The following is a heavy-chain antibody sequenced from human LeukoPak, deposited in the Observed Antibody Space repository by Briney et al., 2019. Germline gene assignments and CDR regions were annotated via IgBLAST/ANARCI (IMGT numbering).Heavy chain of an antibody. CDR2: IYYSGST. CDR3: ATKGRLPFDY. V-gene: IGHV4-31*03. Sequence: SETQSLTCTVSGGSISSGGYYWSWIRQHPGKGLEWIGYIYYSGSTYYNPSLKSRVTISVDTSKNQFSLKLSSVTAADTAVYYCATKGRLPFDYWGQGTLVTVSS. J-gene: IGHJ4*02. CDR1: GGSISSGGYY. D-gene: IGHD4-11*01.